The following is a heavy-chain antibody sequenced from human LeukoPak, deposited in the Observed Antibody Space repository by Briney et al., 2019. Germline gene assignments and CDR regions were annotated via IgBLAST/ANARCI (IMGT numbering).Heavy chain of an antibody. CDR3: ARWKFFYGGNSERGVDY. CDR1: GGSFSGYY. J-gene: IGHJ4*02. CDR2: INHSGSI. Sequence: SETLSLTCAVYGGSFSGYYWSWIRQPPGKGLEWIGEINHSGSINYNPSLKSRVTISVDTSKNQFSLKLSSVTAADTAVYYCARWKFFYGGNSERGVDYWGQGTLVTVSS. V-gene: IGHV4-34*01. D-gene: IGHD4-23*01.